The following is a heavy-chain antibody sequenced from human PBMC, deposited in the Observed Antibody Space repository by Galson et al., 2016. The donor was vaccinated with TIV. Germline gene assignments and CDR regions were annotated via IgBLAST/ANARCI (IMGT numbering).Heavy chain of an antibody. J-gene: IGHJ6*02. Sequence: SVKVSCKASGYTFTHYYMHWVRQAPGQGPEWMGRINPDSGGTDYAQKFQGRVTMTRDTSISTAYMDLSRLRSDDTAVYYCTRGRGPGYCSSTSCYGYYGMDVWGQGTTVTVS. CDR1: GYTFTHYY. V-gene: IGHV1-2*06. D-gene: IGHD2-2*03. CDR3: TRGRGPGYCSSTSCYGYYGMDV. CDR2: INPDSGGT.